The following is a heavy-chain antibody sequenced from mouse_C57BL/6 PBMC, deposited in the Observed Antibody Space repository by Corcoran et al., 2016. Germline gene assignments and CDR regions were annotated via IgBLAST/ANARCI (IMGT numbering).Heavy chain of an antibody. D-gene: IGHD1-1*01. CDR3: ARRAEDYGSGFAY. Sequence: QVTLKESGPGILQSSQTLSLTCSFSGFSLSTSGMGVSWIRQPSGKGLEWLAHIYWDDDKRYNPSLKSRLTISKETSRNQVFLKITSVDTADTATYYCARRAEDYGSGFAYWGQGTLVTVSA. CDR1: GFSLSTSGMG. CDR2: IYWDDDK. V-gene: IGHV8-12*01. J-gene: IGHJ3*01.